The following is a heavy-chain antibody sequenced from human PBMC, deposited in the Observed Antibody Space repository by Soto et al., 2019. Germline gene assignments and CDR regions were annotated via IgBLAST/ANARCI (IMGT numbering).Heavy chain of an antibody. CDR3: ARDKGVNLDP. CDR2: IWYDGVTK. D-gene: IGHD3-10*01. CDR1: GFTLSNYG. J-gene: IGHJ5*01. Sequence: GGSLRLSCATSGFTLSNYGMHWVRQAPGDGLGWVAAIWYDGVTKNYIDSVKGRFTISRDNSKSTLYLQMNSLRVEDTAVYYCARDKGVNLDPWGQGTLVTVSS. V-gene: IGHV3-33*01.